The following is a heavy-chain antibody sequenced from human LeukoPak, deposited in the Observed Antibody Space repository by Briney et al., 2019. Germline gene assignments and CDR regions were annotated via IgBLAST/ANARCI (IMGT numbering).Heavy chain of an antibody. D-gene: IGHD6-13*01. CDR3: AKVGISSSSWPFDY. Sequence: PGGSLRLSCAASGFTFSSYAMRWVRHAPGRGLEWVSAISGRGGNTYYAVSVEGRLTIHRDHSKHTLYLKMNSQRAEDTCVYHCAKVGISSSSWPFDYWGQGPLVTVSS. J-gene: IGHJ4*02. CDR2: ISGRGGNT. CDR1: GFTFSSYA. V-gene: IGHV3-23*01.